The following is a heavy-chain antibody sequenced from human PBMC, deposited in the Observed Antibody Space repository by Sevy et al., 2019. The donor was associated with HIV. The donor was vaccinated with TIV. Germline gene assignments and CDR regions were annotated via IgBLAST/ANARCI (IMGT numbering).Heavy chain of an antibody. V-gene: IGHV3-23*01. Sequence: GGSLRLSCAVSGFSFDSYGMTWVRQAPGKGLEWVSGISGSGTRTYYADSVKGRFIISRDNSKNTLYLQMNSLRSEDTAPYYCAKGGGGHYDPDEIGYYFYYYNMDVWGKGTTVTVSS. CDR3: AKGGGGHYDPDEIGYYFYYYNMDV. D-gene: IGHD3-22*01. J-gene: IGHJ6*03. CDR1: GFSFDSYG. CDR2: ISGSGTRT.